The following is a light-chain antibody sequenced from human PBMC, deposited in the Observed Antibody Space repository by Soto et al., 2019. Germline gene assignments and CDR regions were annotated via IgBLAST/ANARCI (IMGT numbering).Light chain of an antibody. CDR2: GAS. CDR3: HQYKTYART. Sequence: DIQMTQSPSTLSASVGDRVTITCRASQSISSWLAWYQQKTGKAPKLLIYGASSLESGVPSRFSGSGSGTEFTLTISSLQPDDFATYYCHQYKTYARTCGQGTKVEIK. J-gene: IGKJ1*01. CDR1: QSISSW. V-gene: IGKV1-5*03.